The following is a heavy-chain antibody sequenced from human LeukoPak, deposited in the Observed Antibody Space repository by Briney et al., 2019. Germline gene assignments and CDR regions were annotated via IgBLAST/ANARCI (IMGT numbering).Heavy chain of an antibody. CDR2: IYYSGST. CDR1: GGSISSYY. Sequence: SETLSLTCTVSGGSISSYYWSWIRQSPGKGLEWIGYIYYSGSTNYNPFLKSRVTISVDSSKNQFSLKLSSVTVADTAVYYCGRGGVFGGPDAFDIWGQGTMVIVSS. J-gene: IGHJ3*02. D-gene: IGHD3-16*01. V-gene: IGHV4-59*01. CDR3: GRGGVFGGPDAFDI.